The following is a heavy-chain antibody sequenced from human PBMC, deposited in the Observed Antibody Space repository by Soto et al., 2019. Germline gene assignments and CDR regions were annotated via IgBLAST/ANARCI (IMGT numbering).Heavy chain of an antibody. V-gene: IGHV3-23*01. J-gene: IGHJ4*02. CDR1: GFTFSSYA. CDR2: ISGSGGTT. CDR3: AKDQYYDSSGYYRKSFFDY. Sequence: GGSLRLSCAASGFTFSSYAMSWVRQAPGKGLEWVSAISGSGGTTYYADSVKGRFTFSRDNSKNTLYLQMNSLRAEDTAVYYCAKDQYYDSSGYYRKSFFDYWGQGTLVTVSS. D-gene: IGHD3-22*01.